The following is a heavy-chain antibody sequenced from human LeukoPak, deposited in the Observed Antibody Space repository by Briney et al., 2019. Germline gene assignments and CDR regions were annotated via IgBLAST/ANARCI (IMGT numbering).Heavy chain of an antibody. V-gene: IGHV3-7*01. Sequence: GGSLRLSCAASGFTFRSYWMSWVRQAPGKVLEWVANIKQDGSEKYYVDSVKGRFTISRDNAKNSLYLQMNSLRAEDTAVYYCARGGAVGATKVLDYWGQGTLVTVSS. D-gene: IGHD1-26*01. J-gene: IGHJ4*02. CDR3: ARGGAVGATKVLDY. CDR1: GFTFRSYW. CDR2: IKQDGSEK.